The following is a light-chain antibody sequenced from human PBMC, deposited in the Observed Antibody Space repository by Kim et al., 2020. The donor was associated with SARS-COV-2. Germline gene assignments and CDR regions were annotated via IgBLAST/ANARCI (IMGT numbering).Light chain of an antibody. CDR2: GAS. CDR1: QSISSSY. J-gene: IGKJ2*01. Sequence: WYPGDRATLSCRASQSISSSYLAWYQQKPGQAPRLLNYGASNRATGVPDRFTGSGSGADFTLTSSRLESEDFAVYYCQQYGSSPKTFGQGTKLEI. CDR3: QQYGSSPKT. V-gene: IGKV3-20*01.